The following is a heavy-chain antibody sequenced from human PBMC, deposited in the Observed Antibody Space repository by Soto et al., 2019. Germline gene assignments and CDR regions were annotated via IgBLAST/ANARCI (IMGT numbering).Heavy chain of an antibody. CDR1: GGSFSGYY. J-gene: IGHJ4*02. V-gene: IGHV4-34*01. D-gene: IGHD4-17*01. CDR2: INHSGST. CDR3: ASADYGDYDY. Sequence: QVQLQQWGAGLLKPSETLSLTCAVYGGSFSGYYWSWIRQPPGKGLEWIGEINHSGSTDYNPSLKSRVTISVDTSKNQFSLKLSSVTAEDTAVYYCASADYGDYDYWGQGTLVTVSS.